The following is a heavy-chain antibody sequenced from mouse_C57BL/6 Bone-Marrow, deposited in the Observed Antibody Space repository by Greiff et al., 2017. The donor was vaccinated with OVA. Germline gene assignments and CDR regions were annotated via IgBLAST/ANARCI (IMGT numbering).Heavy chain of an antibody. Sequence: EVKLMESGGGLVKPGGSLKLSCAASGFTFSDYGMHWVRQAPEKGLEWVAYISSGSSTIYYADTVKGRFTISRDNAKNTLFLQMTSLRSEDTAMYYCARGSYSYFDYWGQGTTLTVSS. J-gene: IGHJ2*01. CDR3: ARGSYSYFDY. D-gene: IGHD2-12*01. V-gene: IGHV5-17*01. CDR2: ISSGSSTI. CDR1: GFTFSDYG.